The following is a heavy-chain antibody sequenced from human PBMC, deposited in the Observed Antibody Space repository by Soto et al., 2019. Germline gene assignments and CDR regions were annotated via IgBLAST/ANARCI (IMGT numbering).Heavy chain of an antibody. CDR2: ISSSSSYI. CDR3: ARDTVRYSSGLDY. V-gene: IGHV3-21*01. Sequence: GGSLRLSCAASGFTFSSYSMNWVRQAPGKGLEWVSSISSSSSYIYYADSVKGRFTISRDNAKNSLYLQMNSLRAEDTAVYYCARDTVRYSSGLDYWGQGTLVTVSS. CDR1: GFTFSSYS. D-gene: IGHD6-19*01. J-gene: IGHJ4*02.